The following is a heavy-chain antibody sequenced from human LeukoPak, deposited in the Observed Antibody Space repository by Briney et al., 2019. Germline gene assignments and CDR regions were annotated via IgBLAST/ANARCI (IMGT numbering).Heavy chain of an antibody. CDR1: GDSFSSDITA. J-gene: IGHJ5*02. CDR2: TYYRSKWYH. Sequence: SQTLSLTCAISGDSFSSDITAWSWIRQSPSRGLEWLGRTYYRSKWYHDYSAAVKSRITVSPDTSKNQFSLQLSSMTPGDTAVYYCARALAGTEGWFTSWGQGSLVTVSP. CDR3: ARALAGTEGWFTS. V-gene: IGHV6-1*01. D-gene: IGHD1-1*01.